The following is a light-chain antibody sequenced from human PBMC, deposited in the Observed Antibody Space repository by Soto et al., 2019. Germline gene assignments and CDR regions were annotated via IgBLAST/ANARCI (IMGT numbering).Light chain of an antibody. CDR1: STDVGCYNY. Sequence: QSALTPPASVSGAPGQSISISCTGTSTDVGCYNYVAWYLKHPAKAPKFLIYDVGNRPSGISDRFSGSKSGNTASLTISGLQAEDEADYCCSSYTRTSTVIFGGGTELTVL. J-gene: IGLJ2*01. V-gene: IGLV2-14*01. CDR2: DVG. CDR3: SSYTRTSTVI.